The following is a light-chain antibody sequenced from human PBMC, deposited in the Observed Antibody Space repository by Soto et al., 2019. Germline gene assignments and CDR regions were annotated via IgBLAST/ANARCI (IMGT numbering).Light chain of an antibody. CDR3: QQYNNWPGT. Sequence: EIVLTQSPGTLSVSPGERATLSCRASQSVSSKLAWSQQKPGQAPRLLFYGASTGATGIPARFSGSGSETEFTLSIRSLQSEDFAVYYCQQYNNWPGTFGQGTKVEIK. CDR1: QSVSSK. CDR2: GAS. V-gene: IGKV3-15*01. J-gene: IGKJ1*01.